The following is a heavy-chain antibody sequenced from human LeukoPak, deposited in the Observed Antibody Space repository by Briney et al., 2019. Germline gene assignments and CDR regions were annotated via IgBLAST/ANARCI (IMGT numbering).Heavy chain of an antibody. Sequence: KPSETLSLTCIDSGDSISSNNQYWGWIRQPPGKGLEWIGSIYYSGSTYYNPSLKSRVTISVDTSKNQFSLKLSSVTAADTAVYYCARHALRYFDWLLTDHFDYWGQGTLVTVSS. CDR2: IYYSGST. CDR3: ARHALRYFDWLLTDHFDY. J-gene: IGHJ4*02. D-gene: IGHD3-9*01. CDR1: GDSISSNNQY. V-gene: IGHV4-39*01.